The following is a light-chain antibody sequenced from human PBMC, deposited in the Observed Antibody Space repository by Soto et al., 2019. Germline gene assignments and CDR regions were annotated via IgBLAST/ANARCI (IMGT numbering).Light chain of an antibody. J-gene: IGLJ2*01. V-gene: IGLV1-44*01. CDR1: ASNLGGNP. CDR3: AAWDDSLNAVV. Sequence: QSVLTQPPSVSGTPGQKVSISCSGSASNLGGNPVNGYQHLPGAAPKLLIYTNHQRPSGVPDRFSGSKSGTSASLAISGLRSEDEANFYCAAWDDSLNAVVFGGGTKLTVL. CDR2: TNH.